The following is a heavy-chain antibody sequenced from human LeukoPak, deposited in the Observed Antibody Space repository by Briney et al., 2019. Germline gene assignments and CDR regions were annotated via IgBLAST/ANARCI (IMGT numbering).Heavy chain of an antibody. D-gene: IGHD4-11*01. J-gene: IGHJ4*02. CDR1: GFTFSSYA. V-gene: IGHV3-23*01. Sequence: GGSLRLSCAASGFTFSSYAMSWVRQAPGKGLEWVSAISGSGGTTYYADSVKGRFTISRDNSKNPLYLQMNRLRAEDTAVYYCAKDLMTTVTSFDYWGQGTLVTVSS. CDR3: AKDLMTTVTSFDY. CDR2: ISGSGGTT.